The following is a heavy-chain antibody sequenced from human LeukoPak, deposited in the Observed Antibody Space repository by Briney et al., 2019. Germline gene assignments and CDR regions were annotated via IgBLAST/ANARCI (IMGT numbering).Heavy chain of an antibody. CDR3: ASYTYYYESSGYDYYYYMDV. Sequence: SETLSLTCTVSGGSISSGGYYWSWIRQHPGKGLEWIGYNYYSGSTYNNPSLKSRVTISVDTSKNQFSLKLSSVTAADTAVYYCASYTYYYESSGYDYYYYMDVWGKGTTVTVSS. J-gene: IGHJ6*03. CDR2: NYYSGST. CDR1: GGSISSGGYY. D-gene: IGHD3-22*01. V-gene: IGHV4-31*03.